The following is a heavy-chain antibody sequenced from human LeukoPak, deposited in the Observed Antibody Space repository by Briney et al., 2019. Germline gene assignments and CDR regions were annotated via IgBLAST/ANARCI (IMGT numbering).Heavy chain of an antibody. CDR3: AKDRYYYGSGSYPVIDY. D-gene: IGHD3-10*01. J-gene: IGHJ4*02. Sequence: PGGSLRLSCAASGFTFSSYGMHWVRQAPGKGLEWVAFIRYDGSNKYYADSVKGRFTISRDNSKNTLYLQMNSLRAEDTAVYYCAKDRYYYGSGSYPVIDYWGQGTLVTVSS. CDR1: GFTFSSYG. V-gene: IGHV3-30*02. CDR2: IRYDGSNK.